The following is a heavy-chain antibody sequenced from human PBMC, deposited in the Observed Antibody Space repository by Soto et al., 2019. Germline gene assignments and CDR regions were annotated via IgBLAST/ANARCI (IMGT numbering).Heavy chain of an antibody. V-gene: IGHV4-34*01. CDR3: ARERRGGGYYGSGSYAYFDY. J-gene: IGHJ4*02. CDR1: GGSFSGYY. CDR2: INHSGST. Sequence: SETLFLTCAVYGGSFSGYYWSWIRQPPGKGLEWIGEINHSGSTNYNPSLKSRVTISVDTSKNQFSLKLSSVTAADTAVYYCARERRGGGYYGSGSYAYFDYWGQGTLVTVSS. D-gene: IGHD3-10*01.